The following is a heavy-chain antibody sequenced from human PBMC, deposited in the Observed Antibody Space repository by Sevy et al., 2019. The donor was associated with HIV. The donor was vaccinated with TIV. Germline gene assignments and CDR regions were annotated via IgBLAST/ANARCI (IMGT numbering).Heavy chain of an antibody. D-gene: IGHD5-12*01. CDR3: ITDPAYRGYDEEVINYYFYGMDV. V-gene: IGHV3-15*01. J-gene: IGHJ6*02. CDR2: IKSEFDGGAI. CDR1: GFTFSSAW. Sequence: KQLGSLRLSCTASGFTFSSAWMSWVRQAPGKGLEWVGRIKSEFDGGAIDYAAPVKGRFTISREDSKNTVYLQMNSLKTEDTAVYYCITDPAYRGYDEEVINYYFYGMDVWGQGTTVTVSS.